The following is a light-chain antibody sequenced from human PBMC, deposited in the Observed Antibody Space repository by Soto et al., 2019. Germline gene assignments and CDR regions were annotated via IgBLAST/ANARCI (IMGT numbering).Light chain of an antibody. CDR2: EVN. Sequence: QSVLTQPPSASGSPGQSVTISCTGTSSDVGGYNFVSWYQHHPGKAPKLLIYEVNKRPSGVPDRFSGSKSGNTASLTVSGLKAEDESDYFCSSFAAGITYVFGTGTKLTVL. J-gene: IGLJ1*01. CDR3: SSFAAGITYV. CDR1: SSDVGGYNF. V-gene: IGLV2-8*01.